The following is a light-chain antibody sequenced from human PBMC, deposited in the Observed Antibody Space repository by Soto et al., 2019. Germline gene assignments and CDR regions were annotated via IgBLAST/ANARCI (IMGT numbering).Light chain of an antibody. CDR3: TSYAGPNNLGVL. V-gene: IGLV2-8*01. CDR2: EVT. Sequence: QSALTQPPSASGSPGQSVTISCTGTSSDIGGYNYVSWYQQHPGKAPKLIIYEVTKRPSGVPDRFSGSKSGNTASLTVSGLQAEDEADYYCTSYAGPNNLGVLFGGGTKLTVL. J-gene: IGLJ2*01. CDR1: SSDIGGYNY.